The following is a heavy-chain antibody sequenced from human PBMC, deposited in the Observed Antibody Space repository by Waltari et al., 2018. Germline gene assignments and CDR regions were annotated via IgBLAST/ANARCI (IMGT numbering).Heavy chain of an antibody. J-gene: IGHJ4*02. V-gene: IGHV3-21*06. CDR2: ISCDNSYT. Sequence: EVQLVESGGGLVQPGGSLRLSCVASGFMFSSYSMNWVRLAPGKGLEWVSSISCDNSYTYYSVSVKGRFTISRDNAKNSLFLQMNGLRDEDTAIYYCAKEGLGGDRQFDYWGQGTLVSVSS. D-gene: IGHD2-21*02. CDR3: AKEGLGGDRQFDY. CDR1: GFMFSSYS.